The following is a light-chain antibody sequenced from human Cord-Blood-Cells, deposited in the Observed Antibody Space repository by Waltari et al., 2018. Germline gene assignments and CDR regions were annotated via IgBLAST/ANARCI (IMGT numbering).Light chain of an antibody. CDR3: QQLNSYPYT. CDR1: QGISSY. CDR2: AAS. J-gene: IGKJ2*01. V-gene: IGKV1-9*01. Sequence: DIQLTQSPSFLSASVGDRVTITCRASQGISSYLAWYQQKPGKAPKLLIYAASTLQSGVPSRFSGSGSGTEFTLTISSLQPEDFATYYCQQLNSYPYTCDQGTKLEIK.